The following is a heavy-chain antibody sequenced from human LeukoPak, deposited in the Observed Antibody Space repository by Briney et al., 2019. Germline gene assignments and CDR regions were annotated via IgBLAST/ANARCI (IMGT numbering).Heavy chain of an antibody. CDR2: TNAGGGST. CDR1: GFIFSNFD. J-gene: IGHJ4*02. V-gene: IGHV3-64*02. CDR3: ARGGLESPWSGYNAPDF. Sequence: GGSLRLSCAASGFIFSNFDMHWVRQAPGKGLEYVSSTNAGGGSTYYAASVKGRFTISRDAVKDTLYLQMGSVRIEDTAVYYCARGGLESPWSGYNAPDFWGQGTLVAVSS. D-gene: IGHD3-3*01.